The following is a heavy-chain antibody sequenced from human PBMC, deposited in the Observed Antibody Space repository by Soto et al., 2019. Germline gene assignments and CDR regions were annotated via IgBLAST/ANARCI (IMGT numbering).Heavy chain of an antibody. V-gene: IGHV1-69*13. CDR2: IIPIFGTA. CDR3: ARVRRAAAAGTIDY. CDR1: GGTFSSYA. Sequence: SVKVSCKASGGTFSSYAISWVRQAPGQGLEWMGGIIPIFGTANYAQKFQGRVTITADESTSTAYMELSSLRSEDTAVYYCARVRRAAAAGTIDYWGQGTLVTAPQ. J-gene: IGHJ4*02. D-gene: IGHD6-13*01.